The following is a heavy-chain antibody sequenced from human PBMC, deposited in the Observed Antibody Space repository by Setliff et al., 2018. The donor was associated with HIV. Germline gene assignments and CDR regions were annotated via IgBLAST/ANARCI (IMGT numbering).Heavy chain of an antibody. V-gene: IGHV1-69*10. Sequence: GASVKVSCKASGGTFTNSAIGRVRQAHGQGLEWMGAIVPILGIANSAQKFQGRVTITTDESTNTAYMELSSLRSEDTAVYYCARIPTGGAFDIWGQGTVVTVSS. D-gene: IGHD7-27*01. CDR1: GGTFTNSA. J-gene: IGHJ3*02. CDR2: IVPILGIA. CDR3: ARIPTGGAFDI.